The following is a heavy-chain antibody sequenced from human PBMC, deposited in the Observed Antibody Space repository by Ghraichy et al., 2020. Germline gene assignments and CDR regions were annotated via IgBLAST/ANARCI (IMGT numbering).Heavy chain of an antibody. V-gene: IGHV4-59*11. J-gene: IGHJ4*02. D-gene: IGHD6-19*01. CDR2: IYYRGNT. CDR3: ARETYQWYFDY. CDR1: GGSITSHD. Sequence: ASLRLSCTVSGGSITSHDWSWIRQSPGKGLEWIGYIYYRGNTNYNPSLKSRVTMSIDTSKSQFSLRLTSATAADTAVYYCARETYQWYFDYWGQGALVIV.